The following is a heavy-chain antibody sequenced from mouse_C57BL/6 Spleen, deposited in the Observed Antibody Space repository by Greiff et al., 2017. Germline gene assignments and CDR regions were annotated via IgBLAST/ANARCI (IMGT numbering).Heavy chain of an antibody. D-gene: IGHD2-1*01. J-gene: IGHJ3*01. V-gene: IGHV1-62-2*01. CDR2: FYPGSGSI. CDR3: ARHEDEGYYGNYGAWFAY. CDR1: GYTFTEYT. Sequence: QVQLQQSGAELVNPGASVKMSCKASGYTFTEYTIHWVKQRSGQGLEWIGWFYPGSGSINYNEKFKDKATLTADKASSTVYMELSRLTSEDSAVYCCARHEDEGYYGNYGAWFAYWGQGTRVTVSA.